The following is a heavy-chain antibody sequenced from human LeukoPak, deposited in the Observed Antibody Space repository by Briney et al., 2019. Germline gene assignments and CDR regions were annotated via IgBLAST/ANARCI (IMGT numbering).Heavy chain of an antibody. J-gene: IGHJ4*02. CDR1: QYTFVGYY. CDR2: INPNSGGT. CDR3: ARDLTGDH. D-gene: IGHD3-9*01. Sequence: ASVKVSCKASQYTFVGYYIHWVRQAPGQGLEWMEWINPNSGGTNYAQKFQGRVTMTRDTSISTAYMELNILRYGDTAVYYCARDLTGDHWGQGTLVTVSS. V-gene: IGHV1-2*02.